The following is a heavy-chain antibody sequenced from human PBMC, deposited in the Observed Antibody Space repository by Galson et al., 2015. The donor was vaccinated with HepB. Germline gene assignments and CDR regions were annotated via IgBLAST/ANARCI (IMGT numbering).Heavy chain of an antibody. CDR1: GGTFSSYA. D-gene: IGHD2-15*01. J-gene: IGHJ4*02. Sequence: SVKVSCKASGGTFSSYAVSWVRQAPGQGLEWMGGIIPLLGIANYAQKFQDRVTITADISTSTAYMELSSLRSEDTAVYYCARDRVDCSGGSCYSGLDYWGQGTLVTVSS. CDR3: ARDRVDCSGGSCYSGLDY. CDR2: IIPLLGIA. V-gene: IGHV1-69*10.